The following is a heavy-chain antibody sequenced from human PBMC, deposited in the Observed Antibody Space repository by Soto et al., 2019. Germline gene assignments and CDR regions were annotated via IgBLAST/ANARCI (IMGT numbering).Heavy chain of an antibody. CDR2: IDPSGGIT. CDR3: ARSGWLRFHYYYMDV. D-gene: IGHD5-12*01. CDR1: GYSFTNFH. J-gene: IGHJ6*03. V-gene: IGHV1-46*01. Sequence: ASVKVSCKASGYSFTNFHIHWVLQAPGQGLEWMGMIDPSGGITRDAQRLQGRITMTRDASTSTVYMELRSLTSEDTAVYYCARSGWLRFHYYYMDVWGKGTTVTVSS.